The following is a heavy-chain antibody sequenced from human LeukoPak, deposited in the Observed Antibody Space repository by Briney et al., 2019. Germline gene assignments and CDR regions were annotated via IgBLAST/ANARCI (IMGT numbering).Heavy chain of an antibody. CDR1: GFTFDDYA. Sequence: GRSLRLSCAASGFTFDDYAMHWVRQAPGKGLEWVAVISYDGSNKYYADSVKGRFTISRDNSKNTLYLQMNSLRAEDTAVYYCARHNWNDLHFDYWGQGTLVTVSS. J-gene: IGHJ4*02. V-gene: IGHV3-30*04. CDR2: ISYDGSNK. CDR3: ARHNWNDLHFDY. D-gene: IGHD1-20*01.